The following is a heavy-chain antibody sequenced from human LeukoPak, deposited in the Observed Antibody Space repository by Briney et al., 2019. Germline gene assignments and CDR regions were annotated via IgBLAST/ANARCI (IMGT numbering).Heavy chain of an antibody. D-gene: IGHD4-17*01. V-gene: IGHV3-21*01. CDR1: GFTFSSYS. CDR2: ISSISYI. J-gene: IGHJ4*02. Sequence: GGSLRLSCAVSGFTFSSYSMNWVRQAPGKGLEWVSSISSISYIYYAELVKGRFTISRDTAKNPLYLEMNSLRAEDTAVYYCARDQYGDYALDYWGQGTLVTVSS. CDR3: ARDQYGDYALDY.